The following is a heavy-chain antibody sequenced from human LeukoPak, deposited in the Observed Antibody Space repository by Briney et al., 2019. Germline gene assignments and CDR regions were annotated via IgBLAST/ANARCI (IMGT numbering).Heavy chain of an antibody. CDR2: INHSGST. CDR1: GGSFSGDY. V-gene: IGHV4-34*01. CDR3: ARGRIAVDARIWFDP. Sequence: PSETLSLTCAVYGGSFSGDYWSWIRQPPGKGLEWIGEINHSGSTNYNPSLKSRVTISVDTSKNQFSLKLSSVTAADTAVYYCARGRIAVDARIWFDPWGQGTLVTVSS. D-gene: IGHD6-19*01. J-gene: IGHJ5*02.